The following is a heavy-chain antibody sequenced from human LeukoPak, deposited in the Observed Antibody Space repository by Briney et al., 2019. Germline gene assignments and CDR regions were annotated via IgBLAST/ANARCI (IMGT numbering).Heavy chain of an antibody. Sequence: ASVKVSCKASGYTFTVYYMHWVRQAPGQGLEWMGWINPNSGGTNYAQKFQGRVTMTRDTSISTAYMELSRLRSDDTAVYYCARTSGGGYDIDYWGQGTLVTVSS. CDR2: INPNSGGT. J-gene: IGHJ4*02. CDR1: GYTFTVYY. D-gene: IGHD5-12*01. CDR3: ARTSGGGYDIDY. V-gene: IGHV1-2*02.